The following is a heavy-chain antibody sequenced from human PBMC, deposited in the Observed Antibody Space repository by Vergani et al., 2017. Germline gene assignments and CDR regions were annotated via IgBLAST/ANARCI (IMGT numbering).Heavy chain of an antibody. CDR1: GGTFSSYA. D-gene: IGHD3-10*01. J-gene: IGHJ4*02. CDR3: AREPTNYYGSGSSIDY. V-gene: IGHV1-18*01. CDR2: ISAYNGNT. Sequence: QVQLVQSGAEVKKPGSSVKVSCKASGGTFSSYAISWVRQAPGQGLEWMGWISAYNGNTNYAQKLQGRVTMTTDTSTSTAYMELRSLRSDDTAVYYCAREPTNYYGSGSSIDYWGQGTLVTVSS.